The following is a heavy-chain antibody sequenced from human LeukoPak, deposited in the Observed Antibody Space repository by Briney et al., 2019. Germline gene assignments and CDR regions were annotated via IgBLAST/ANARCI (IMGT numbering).Heavy chain of an antibody. D-gene: IGHD2-2*01. CDR2: IYYSGST. J-gene: IGHJ4*02. Sequence: SETLSLTCTVSGGSISSSSYYWGWIRQPPGKGLEWIGSIYYSGSTYYNPSLKSRVTMSVDTSKNQFSLKLSSVTAADTAVYYCASGYCSSTSCLDYWGQGTLVTVSS. V-gene: IGHV4-39*07. CDR3: ASGYCSSTSCLDY. CDR1: GGSISSSSYY.